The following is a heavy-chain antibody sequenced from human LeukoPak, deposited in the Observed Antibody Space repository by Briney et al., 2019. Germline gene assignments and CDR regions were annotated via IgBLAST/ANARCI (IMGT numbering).Heavy chain of an antibody. CDR1: GGSTSSSYW. CDR2: IYHSGST. J-gene: IGHJ5*02. CDR3: AREAAGQWFDP. V-gene: IGHV4-4*02. D-gene: IGHD6-25*01. Sequence: PSETLSLTCTVSGGSTSSSYWWSWVRQPPGKGLEWIGKIYHSGSTSYNPSLKSRVTISVDKSNNQFSLKLGSVTAADTAVYYCAREAAGQWFDPWGQGTLVTVSS.